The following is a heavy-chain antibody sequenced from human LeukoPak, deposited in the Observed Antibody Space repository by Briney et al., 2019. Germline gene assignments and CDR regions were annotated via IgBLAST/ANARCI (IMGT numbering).Heavy chain of an antibody. J-gene: IGHJ4*02. D-gene: IGHD1-7*01. CDR3: ARDLELRAEIDY. CDR2: ISGGGTST. CDR1: GFTFSNYA. V-gene: IGHV3-23*01. Sequence: GSLRLSCAASGFTFSNYAMSWVRQAPGKGLEWVSAISGGGTSTYCADSVKGRFTSSRDNSKNTLYLQMNSLRAEDTAVYYCARDLELRAEIDYWGQGTLVTVSS.